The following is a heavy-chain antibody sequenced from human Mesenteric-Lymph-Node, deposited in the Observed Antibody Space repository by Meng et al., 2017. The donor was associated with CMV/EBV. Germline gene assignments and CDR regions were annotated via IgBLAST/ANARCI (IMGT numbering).Heavy chain of an antibody. J-gene: IGHJ2*01. D-gene: IGHD5-24*01. CDR2: IYSGGRT. Sequence: GGSLRLSCALSDLSVSDTWMSWVRQAPGKGLEWVSMIYSGGRTFYADSVKGRFSISRDISKNTLNLQMNSLRVEDTAMYYCARDSRWPTGYYLDLWGRGALVTVSS. CDR3: ARDSRWPTGYYLDL. CDR1: DLSVSDTW. V-gene: IGHV3-53*01.